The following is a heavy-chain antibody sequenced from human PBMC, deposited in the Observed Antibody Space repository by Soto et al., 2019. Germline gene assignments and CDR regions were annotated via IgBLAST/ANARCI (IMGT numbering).Heavy chain of an antibody. V-gene: IGHV3-30*18. CDR1: GFTFSSYG. CDR2: ISYDGSNK. J-gene: IGHJ6*02. D-gene: IGHD3-9*01. Sequence: ESGGGVVQPGRSLRLSCAASGFTFSSYGMHWVRQAPGKGLEWVAVISYDGSNKYYADSVKGRFTISRDNSKNTLYLQMNSLRAEDTAVYYCAKEGEVLRYFDSSYYGMDVWGQGTTVTVSS. CDR3: AKEGEVLRYFDSSYYGMDV.